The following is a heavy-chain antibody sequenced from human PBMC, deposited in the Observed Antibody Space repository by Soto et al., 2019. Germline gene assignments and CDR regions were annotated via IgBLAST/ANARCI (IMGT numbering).Heavy chain of an antibody. J-gene: IGHJ4*02. V-gene: IGHV3-7*01. D-gene: IGHD3-10*01. CDR2: INQDGSER. CDR3: VKDNRGSY. Sequence: AGGSLRLSCSASGFTFSTCWMMWVRQAPGKGLEWVANINQDGSERYHVDSVKGRFTISRDNTKNSLYLQMNSLRAEDTAVYYCVKDNRGSYWGQGTLVTVSS. CDR1: GFTFSTCW.